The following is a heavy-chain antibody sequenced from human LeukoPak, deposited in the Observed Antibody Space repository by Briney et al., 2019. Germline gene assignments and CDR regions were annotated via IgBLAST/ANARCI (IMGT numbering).Heavy chain of an antibody. J-gene: IGHJ6*02. CDR1: GFTVSSNY. CDR2: IYSGGST. V-gene: IGHV3-66*01. Sequence: GGSLRLSCAASGFTVSSNYMSWVRQAPGKGLEWVSVIYSGGSTYYADSVKGRFTISRDNSKNTLYLQMNSLRAEDTAVYYCARDGGPTYYYYYYGMDVWGQGTTVTVSS. CDR3: ARDGGPTYYYYYYGMDV. D-gene: IGHD2-15*01.